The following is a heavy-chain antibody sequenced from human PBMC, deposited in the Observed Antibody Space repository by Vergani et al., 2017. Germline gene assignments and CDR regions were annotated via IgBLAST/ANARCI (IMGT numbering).Heavy chain of an antibody. V-gene: IGHV3-23*01. J-gene: IGHJ2*01. D-gene: IGHD1-26*01. CDR3: ARNRVGATTYWYFDL. CDR2: ISGSGGST. Sequence: EVQLLESGGGLVQPGGSLRLSCAASGFTFSSYAMSWVRQAPGKGLEWVSAISGSGGSTYYADSVKGRFIISRDNAKNSLYLQMNSLRAEDTAVYYCARNRVGATTYWYFDLWGRGTLVTVSS. CDR1: GFTFSSYA.